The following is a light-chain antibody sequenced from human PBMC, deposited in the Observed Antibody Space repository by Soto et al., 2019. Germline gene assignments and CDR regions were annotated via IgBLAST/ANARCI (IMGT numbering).Light chain of an antibody. Sequence: QSVLTQPRSVSESPGQSVTISCTGTSSDVGGYNYVSWYQQHPGKAPKLMIYDVSKRPSGVPDRFSGSKSGNTASLTISGLQAEDEADYYCCSYAGSRVFGGGTKLTVL. CDR2: DVS. CDR1: SSDVGGYNY. CDR3: CSYAGSRV. V-gene: IGLV2-11*01. J-gene: IGLJ3*02.